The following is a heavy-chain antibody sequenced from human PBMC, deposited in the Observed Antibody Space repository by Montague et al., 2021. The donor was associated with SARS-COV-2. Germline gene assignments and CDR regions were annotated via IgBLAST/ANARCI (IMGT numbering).Heavy chain of an antibody. CDR1: DGSVISTYPH. V-gene: IGHV4-61*01. CDR2: LSHIDTA. Sequence: SETLSLTCTVSDGSVISTYPHWHWVRQSPGRGLEWIGGYLSHIDTADYNASLRSRVTISVDTSKNQFSLKLRSVTAADTAVYYCARVSISYDPDDASYGMDVWGQGTTVTVSS. CDR3: ARVSISYDPDDASYGMDV. J-gene: IGHJ6*02. D-gene: IGHD1-1*01.